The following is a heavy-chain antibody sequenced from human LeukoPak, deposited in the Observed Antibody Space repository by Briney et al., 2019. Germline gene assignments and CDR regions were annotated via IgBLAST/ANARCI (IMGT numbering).Heavy chain of an antibody. V-gene: IGHV4-59*01. CDR2: IYYTGST. J-gene: IGHJ4*02. CDR1: GGSIRSYY. D-gene: IGHD4-17*01. Sequence: SETLSLTCTVSGGSIRSYYWSWIRQPPGKGLEWIGYIYYTGSTNYNPSLKSRVTISADTSKNQFSLKLSSVTAADTAVYYCARATYGDYYFDYWGQGTLVTVSS. CDR3: ARATYGDYYFDY.